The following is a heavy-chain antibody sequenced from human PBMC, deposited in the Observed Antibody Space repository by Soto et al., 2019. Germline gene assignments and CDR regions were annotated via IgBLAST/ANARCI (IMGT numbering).Heavy chain of an antibody. D-gene: IGHD3-3*01. J-gene: IGHJ3*02. CDR2: INHSGST. CDR3: ARLGRVTIFGVVITDAFDI. Sequence: AETLSLTCAVYGGSFSVYYWVWIRQPPGKGLDWIGEINHSGSTNYNPSLKSRVTISVDTSKNQFSLKLSSVTAADTAVYYCARLGRVTIFGVVITDAFDIWGQGTMVTVSS. CDR1: GGSFSVYY. V-gene: IGHV4-34*01.